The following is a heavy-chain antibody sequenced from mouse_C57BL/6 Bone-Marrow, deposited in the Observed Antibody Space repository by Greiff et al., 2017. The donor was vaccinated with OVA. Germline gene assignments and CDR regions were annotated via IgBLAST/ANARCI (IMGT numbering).Heavy chain of an antibody. Sequence: EVNLVESGGGLVQPGGSLSLSCAASGFTFTDYYMSWVRQPPGKALEWLGFIRNKANGYTTEYSASVKGRFTISRDNSQSILYLQMNALRAEDSATDYCERSRGGYYKIDYWGQGTTLTVSA. CDR3: ERSRGGYYKIDY. V-gene: IGHV7-3*01. CDR1: GFTFTDYY. D-gene: IGHD2-3*01. CDR2: IRNKANGYTT. J-gene: IGHJ2*01.